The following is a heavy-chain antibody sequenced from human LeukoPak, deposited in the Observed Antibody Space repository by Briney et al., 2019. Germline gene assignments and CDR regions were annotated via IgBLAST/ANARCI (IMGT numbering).Heavy chain of an antibody. CDR2: INVDGTAE. CDR1: GFSFSTIY. D-gene: IGHD3-16*02. V-gene: IGHV3-7*03. J-gene: IGHJ4*02. CDR3: ARADILFAGSYRYPYYFDY. Sequence: GGSLRLSCAASGFSFSTIYMSWVRQTPGQGLEWVANINVDGTAEYYVDSVKGRFTISRDNAKNSLYLQMNSLRAEDTAMYYCARADILFAGSYRYPYYFDYWGQGTLVTVSS.